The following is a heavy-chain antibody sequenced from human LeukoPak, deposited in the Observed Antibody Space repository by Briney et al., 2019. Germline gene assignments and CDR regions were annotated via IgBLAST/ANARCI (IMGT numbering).Heavy chain of an antibody. Sequence: MTAETLSLTCTVSGGSISSYYWSWIRQPPGKGLEWTGYIYYSGSTNYNHSLKSRVTISVDTSKNQFSLKLSSVTAADTAVYYCARQGYSAYEILDYWGQGTLVTVSS. CDR2: IYYSGST. CDR3: ARQGYSAYEILDY. D-gene: IGHD5-12*01. J-gene: IGHJ4*02. CDR1: GGSISSYY. V-gene: IGHV4-59*08.